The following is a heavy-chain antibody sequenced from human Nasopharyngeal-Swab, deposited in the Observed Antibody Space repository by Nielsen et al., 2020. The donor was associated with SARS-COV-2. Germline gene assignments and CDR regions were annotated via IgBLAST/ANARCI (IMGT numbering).Heavy chain of an antibody. CDR2: IYFSGST. Sequence: SETLSLTCSVSGGSINNYYWSWIRQPAGKGLEWIGRIYFSGSTNYNPSLKSRVTMSVDMSKNQFSLKLSSVTAADTAVYYCATTAGAITFGGWDWFDPWGQGTLVTVSS. CDR3: ATTAGAITFGGWDWFDP. D-gene: IGHD3-16*01. J-gene: IGHJ5*02. V-gene: IGHV4-4*07. CDR1: GGSINNYY.